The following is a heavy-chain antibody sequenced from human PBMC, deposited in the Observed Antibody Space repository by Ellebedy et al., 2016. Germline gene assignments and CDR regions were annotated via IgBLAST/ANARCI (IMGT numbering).Heavy chain of an antibody. D-gene: IGHD6-19*01. V-gene: IGHV3-23*01. CDR1: GFTFSSYA. J-gene: IGHJ4*02. CDR2: ISGSGGST. Sequence: GGSLRLSCAASGFTFSSYAMSWVRQAPGKGLEWVSGISGSGGSTYYADSVKGRFTISRDNSKNTLYLQMNSLRAEDTAVYYCAKDRTGGWSFDYWGQGTLVTVSS. CDR3: AKDRTGGWSFDY.